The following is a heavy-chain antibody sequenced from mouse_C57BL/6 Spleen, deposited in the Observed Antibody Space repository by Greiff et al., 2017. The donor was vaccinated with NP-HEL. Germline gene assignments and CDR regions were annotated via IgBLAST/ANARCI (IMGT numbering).Heavy chain of an antibody. CDR3: ARMGAYY. CDR2: INPSTGGT. J-gene: IGHJ4*01. CDR1: GYSFTGYY. Sequence: VQLKESGPELVKPGASVKISCKASGYSFTGYYMNWVKQSPEKSLEWIGEINPSTGGTTYNQKFKAKATLTVDKSSSTAYMQLKSLTSEDSAVYYCARMGAYYWGQGTSVTVSS. V-gene: IGHV1-42*01.